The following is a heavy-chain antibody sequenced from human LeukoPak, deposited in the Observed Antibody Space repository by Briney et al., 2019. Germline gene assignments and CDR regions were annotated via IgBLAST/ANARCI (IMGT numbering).Heavy chain of an antibody. CDR3: STSKLAYSWSDA. CDR1: GYTISSYA. V-gene: IGHV3-30-3*01. Sequence: WGSLRLSCAASGYTISSYAFPWISQAQGKGLERVAVMSFDGSNKYYADSVKGRFTTSRDNSKNTLYLQMNSLRAEDTAVYYCSTSKLAYSWSDAWGQGTLVTVSS. CDR2: MSFDGSNK. J-gene: IGHJ5*02. D-gene: IGHD2-21*01.